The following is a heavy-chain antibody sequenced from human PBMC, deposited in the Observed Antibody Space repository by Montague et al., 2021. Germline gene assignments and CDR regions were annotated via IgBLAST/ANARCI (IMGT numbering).Heavy chain of an antibody. CDR2: VSHGGRT. Sequence: SETLSLTCTVSGGSISNYFWTWIRQPPGEGLEWMGSVSHGGRTYYNPSLKSRVTISVDTSNNHFSLKLSSVTAADTAMYYCARERDRYYYMDIWGKGTTITVSS. CDR1: GGSISNYF. V-gene: IGHV4-59*05. CDR3: ARERDRYYYMDI. J-gene: IGHJ6*03. D-gene: IGHD5-24*01.